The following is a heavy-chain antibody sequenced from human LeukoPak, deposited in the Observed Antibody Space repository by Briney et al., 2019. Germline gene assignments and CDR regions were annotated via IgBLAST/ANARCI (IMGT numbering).Heavy chain of an antibody. V-gene: IGHV3-33*01. Sequence: QTGGSLRLSCGASGFTFTNYGFHWVRQAPGKGLEWVAVVWFDGTHDYYGDSVKGRFTISRDNSKSTLFLQMNSLTTEDTAVYYCARDPDLYGDSFFDLWGQGSLVTVSS. CDR2: VWFDGTHD. CDR3: ARDPDLYGDSFFDL. D-gene: IGHD4-17*01. CDR1: GFTFTNYG. J-gene: IGHJ4*02.